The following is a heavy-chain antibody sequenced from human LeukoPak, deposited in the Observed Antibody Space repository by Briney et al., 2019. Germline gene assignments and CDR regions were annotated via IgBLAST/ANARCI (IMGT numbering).Heavy chain of an antibody. J-gene: IGHJ4*02. CDR3: ARRTYFYDSSGYYFDY. CDR2: IYYSGST. D-gene: IGHD3-22*01. CDR1: GGSISSYY. V-gene: IGHV4-59*01. Sequence: PSETLSLTCTVSGGSISSYYWSWIRQPPGKGLEFIGYIYYSGSTNYNPSLKSRVTISVDTSKNQFSLKLSSVTAADTAVYYCARRTYFYDSSGYYFDYWGQGTLVTVSS.